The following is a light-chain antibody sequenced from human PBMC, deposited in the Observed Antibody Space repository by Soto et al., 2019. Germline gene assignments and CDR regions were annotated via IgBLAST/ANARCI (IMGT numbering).Light chain of an antibody. CDR2: DVS. J-gene: IGLJ1*01. CDR1: SSDVGGYNY. Sequence: QSVLTQPASVSGSPGQSMTISCTGTSSDVGGYNYVSWYQQLPGKAPKLMIYDVSDRPSGVSNRFSGSKSGNTASLTISGLQTEDEADYYCSSYTSSSLYVFGTGTKVTLL. V-gene: IGLV2-14*01. CDR3: SSYTSSSLYV.